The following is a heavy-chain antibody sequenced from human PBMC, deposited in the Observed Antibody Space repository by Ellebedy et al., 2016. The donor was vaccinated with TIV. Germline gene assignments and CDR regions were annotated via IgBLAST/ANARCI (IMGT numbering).Heavy chain of an antibody. CDR1: GFSFSTYA. V-gene: IGHV3-23*01. D-gene: IGHD1-26*01. CDR2: ISGRAGDT. Sequence: GESLKISCAASGFSFSTYAMSWVRQAPGKGLEWVSFISGRAGDTYYADSVTSRFTISRDDSKNTLDLQMHSLKAEDTALYYCAKSQVGATFFDYWGQGTLVTVSS. J-gene: IGHJ4*02. CDR3: AKSQVGATFFDY.